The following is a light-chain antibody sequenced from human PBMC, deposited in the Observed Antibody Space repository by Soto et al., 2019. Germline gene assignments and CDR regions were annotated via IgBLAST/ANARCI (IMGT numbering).Light chain of an antibody. CDR3: QQYNNRLLA. CDR2: GAS. J-gene: IGKJ3*01. V-gene: IGKV3-15*01. Sequence: EIVMTQSPATLSVSPGERATLSCRASQSVSSNLAWYQQKPGQAPRLLIYGASTRATGIPASFRGSEYGTEFSLTTSSLQCEDFAVDYCQQYNNRLLAFGPGKNVDLK. CDR1: QSVSSN.